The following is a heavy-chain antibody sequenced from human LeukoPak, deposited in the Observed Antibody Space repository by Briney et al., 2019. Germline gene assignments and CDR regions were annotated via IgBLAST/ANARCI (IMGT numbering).Heavy chain of an antibody. CDR2: IKHDGSEK. CDR1: GFTFSSYW. CDR3: ARDSLTKGGDY. Sequence: GGSLRLSCAASGFTFSSYWMSWVRQAPGKGLEWVANIKHDGSEKYYVDSVKGRFTIPRDNAKNSLFLQMNSLRAEDTAVYYCARDSLTKGGDYWGQGTLVTVSS. D-gene: IGHD3-16*01. V-gene: IGHV3-7*01. J-gene: IGHJ4*02.